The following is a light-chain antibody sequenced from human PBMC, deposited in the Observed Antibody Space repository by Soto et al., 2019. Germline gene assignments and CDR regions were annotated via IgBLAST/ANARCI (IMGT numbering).Light chain of an antibody. V-gene: IGKV3-20*01. CDR3: QQYGTSLT. J-gene: IGKJ4*01. Sequence: IVLTQSPGALSLSPREGATLSCRASQSIKNNFLAWYQQRPGQAPRLLIHAASIRASGISDRFTGTASGTDFTLTISRLEPDDFGVYYCQQYGTSLTFGGGTRVE. CDR1: QSIKNNF. CDR2: AAS.